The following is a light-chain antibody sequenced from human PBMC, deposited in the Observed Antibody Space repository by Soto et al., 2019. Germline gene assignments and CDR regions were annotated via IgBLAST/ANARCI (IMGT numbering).Light chain of an antibody. V-gene: IGKV3-20*01. J-gene: IGKJ1*01. CDR1: QSVGSNY. CDR2: GAS. CDR3: QQYGSSPGT. Sequence: EIVLTQSPGTLSLSPGERATLSCRASQSVGSNYLAWYQQKPGQAPRLLIYGASRRATAIPDRFTGSGSGTDFTLTISRLEPEDLAVYYCQQYGSSPGTFGQGTKVEIK.